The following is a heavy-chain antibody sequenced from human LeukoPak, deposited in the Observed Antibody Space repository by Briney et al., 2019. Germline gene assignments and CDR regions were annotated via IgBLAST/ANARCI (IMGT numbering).Heavy chain of an antibody. Sequence: SETLSLTCTVSGGSISGYYWTWIRQTPGKGLEWIGYIYYLGGTNYNPSLKSRVTISLDTSKNQFSLNLSSVTAADTAVYYCARRSYGSASPLRMDVWGQGTTATVSS. V-gene: IGHV4-59*08. CDR2: IYYLGGT. J-gene: IGHJ6*02. D-gene: IGHD3-10*01. CDR1: GGSISGYY. CDR3: ARRSYGSASPLRMDV.